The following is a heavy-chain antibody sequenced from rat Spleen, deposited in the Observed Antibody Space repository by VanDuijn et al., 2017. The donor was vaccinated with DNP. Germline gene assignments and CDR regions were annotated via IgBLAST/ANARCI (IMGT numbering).Heavy chain of an antibody. Sequence: EVHLVESGGGLVQPGRSLKLSCAASGFTFSDYYMAWVRQAPAKGLEWVAYISYDGGSIFYGDSVKGRFTISRDNAKNTLYLQMNSLRSEDMATYYCARHMTKNILYYWYFDFWGPGTMVTVSS. CDR1: GFTFSDYY. J-gene: IGHJ1*01. D-gene: IGHD1-7*01. CDR2: ISYDGGSI. CDR3: ARHMTKNILYYWYFDF. V-gene: IGHV5-22*01.